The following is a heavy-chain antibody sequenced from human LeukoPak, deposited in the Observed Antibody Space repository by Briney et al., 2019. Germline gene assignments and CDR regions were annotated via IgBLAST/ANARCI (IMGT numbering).Heavy chain of an antibody. CDR3: ANYGYGSGRYYYYGMDV. V-gene: IGHV3-30*04. Sequence: GGSLRLSCAASGFTFSSYAMHWVRQAPGKGLEWVAVISYDGSNKYYADSVKGRFTISRDNSKNTLYLQMNSLRAEDTAVYYCANYGYGSGRYYYYGMDVWGQGTTVTVSS. D-gene: IGHD3-10*01. J-gene: IGHJ6*02. CDR1: GFTFSSYA. CDR2: ISYDGSNK.